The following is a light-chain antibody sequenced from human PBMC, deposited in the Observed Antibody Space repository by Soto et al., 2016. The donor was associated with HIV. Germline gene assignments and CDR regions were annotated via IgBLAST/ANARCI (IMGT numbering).Light chain of an antibody. Sequence: DIQMTQSPSSLSASVEDRVTITCRASQNIKSYLNWYQKKVGEAPKLLIFAAVNLQSGVPSRFSGSVSGTDFILTITSLQPEDFATYYCQQSYSTPWTFGLGTRVDLK. V-gene: IGKV1-39*01. CDR3: QQSYSTPWT. J-gene: IGKJ1*01. CDR2: AAV. CDR1: QNIKSY.